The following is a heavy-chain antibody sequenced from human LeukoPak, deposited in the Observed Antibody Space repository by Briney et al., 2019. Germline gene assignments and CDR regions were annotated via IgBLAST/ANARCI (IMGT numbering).Heavy chain of an antibody. D-gene: IGHD1-26*01. CDR1: GFTFSSHG. V-gene: IGHV3-33*01. J-gene: IGHJ6*02. CDR3: ARFSVSYGMDV. Sequence: GGSLRLSCAASGFTFSSHGMHWVRQAPGKGLESVAVIWYDGSKNYYADSVKGRFTISRDNSKNTLYLQMNSLRAEDTAVYYCARFSVSYGMDVWGQGTTVTVSS. CDR2: IWYDGSKN.